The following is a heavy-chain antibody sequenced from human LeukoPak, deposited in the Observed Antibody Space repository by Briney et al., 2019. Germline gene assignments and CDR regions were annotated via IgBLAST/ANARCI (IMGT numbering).Heavy chain of an antibody. CDR2: VIPIFGTA. D-gene: IGHD3-10*01. J-gene: IGHJ6*04. V-gene: IGHV1-69*01. CDR3: AGGSYGSGSYYILYYYGTDV. CDR1: GGTFSSYA. Sequence: SVKVSCKASGGTFSSYAISWVRQAPGQGLEWMGGVIPIFGTANYAQKFQGRVTITADESTSTAYMGLRRPSSADTALHYCAGGSYGSGSYYILYYYGTDVWGKGTTVTVSS.